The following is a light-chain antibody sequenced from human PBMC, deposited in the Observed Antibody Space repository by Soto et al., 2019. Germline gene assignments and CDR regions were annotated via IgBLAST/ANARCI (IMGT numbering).Light chain of an antibody. CDR2: EGS. V-gene: IGLV2-23*01. CDR3: CSYAGSSTPHNYV. CDR1: SSDVGSYNL. Sequence: QSALTQPASVSGSPGQSITISCTGTSSDVGSYNLVSWYQQHPCKAPKLMIYEGSKRPSGVSNRFSGSKSGNTASLTISGLQAEDEADYYCCSYAGSSTPHNYVFGTGTKVTVL. J-gene: IGLJ1*01.